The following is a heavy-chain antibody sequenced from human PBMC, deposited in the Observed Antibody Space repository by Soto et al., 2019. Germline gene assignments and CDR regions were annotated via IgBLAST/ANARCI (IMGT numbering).Heavy chain of an antibody. J-gene: IGHJ4*02. D-gene: IGHD2-15*01. Sequence: QVQLVESGGGVVQPGRSLRLSCAASGFTFSSYDMHWVRQAPGKGLEWVAIISYDGSNKYYTDSVKGRFTISRDNSKNTLYLQMNSLRPEDTAVYYCAKGSGGDYWGQGTLVTVS. CDR1: GFTFSSYD. CDR2: ISYDGSNK. CDR3: AKGSGGDY. V-gene: IGHV3-30*18.